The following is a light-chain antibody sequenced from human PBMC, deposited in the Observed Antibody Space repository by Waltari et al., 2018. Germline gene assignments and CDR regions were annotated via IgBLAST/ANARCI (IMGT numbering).Light chain of an antibody. CDR2: AAS. CDR3: QQSYTTPRT. Sequence: DIQMTQSPSSLSASVGDRVTITCRASQSIGTYLNWSQHKPGRAPELLIYAASTLQGGVPSRFSGSGSETHFTLAISSLQREDFATYYCQQSYTTPRTFGQGTKVEIK. J-gene: IGKJ1*01. V-gene: IGKV1-39*01. CDR1: QSIGTY.